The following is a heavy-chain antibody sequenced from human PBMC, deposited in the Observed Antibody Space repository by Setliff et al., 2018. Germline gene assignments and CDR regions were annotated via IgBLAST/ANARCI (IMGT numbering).Heavy chain of an antibody. Sequence: ASVKVSCEASGYTFTSYYINWVRQATGQGLEWMGWMNPTSGNTGYAQKFKGRVTMTSNSAISTAYMELSSLRSADTAVDYCARVAPGRYCSGGSCSYFDYWGQRILVTVSS. CDR2: MNPTSGNT. CDR1: GYTFTSYY. V-gene: IGHV1-8*01. CDR3: ARVAPGRYCSGGSCSYFDY. D-gene: IGHD2-15*01. J-gene: IGHJ4*02.